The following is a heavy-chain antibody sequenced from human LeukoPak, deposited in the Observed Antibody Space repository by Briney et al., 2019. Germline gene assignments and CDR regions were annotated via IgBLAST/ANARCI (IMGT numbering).Heavy chain of an antibody. CDR2: IKQDGSEK. Sequence: SGGSLRLSCAASGLTLSRFWVAWVRQAPEKGLEWVAIIKQDGSEKYYVDSARGRFTISRDNAKNSVYLEMNSLRVEDTAVYFCAGGSGWLLDSWGQGTLVTVSS. J-gene: IGHJ4*02. CDR1: GLTLSRFW. CDR3: AGGSGWLLDS. V-gene: IGHV3-7*01. D-gene: IGHD6-19*01.